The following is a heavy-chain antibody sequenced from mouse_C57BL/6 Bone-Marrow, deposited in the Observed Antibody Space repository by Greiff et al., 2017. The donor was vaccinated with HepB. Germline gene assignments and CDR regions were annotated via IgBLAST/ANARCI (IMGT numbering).Heavy chain of an antibody. J-gene: IGHJ2*01. Sequence: VQLQQPGAELVRPGTSVKLSCKASGYTFTSYWMHWVKQRPGQGLEWIGVIDPSDSYTNYNQKFKGKATLTVDTSSSTAYMQLSSLTSEDSAVYYCAREYSLFITTVVASDYWGQGTTLTVSS. V-gene: IGHV1-59*01. D-gene: IGHD1-1*01. CDR1: GYTFTSYW. CDR2: IDPSDSYT. CDR3: AREYSLFITTVVASDY.